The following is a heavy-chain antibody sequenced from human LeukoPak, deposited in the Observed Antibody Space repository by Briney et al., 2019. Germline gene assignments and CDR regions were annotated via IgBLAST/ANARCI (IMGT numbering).Heavy chain of an antibody. V-gene: IGHV4-39*07. CDR2: IYTSGST. D-gene: IGHD3-22*01. CDR3: ARARPDYYDRPTFDY. CDR1: GGSISSSSYY. J-gene: IGHJ4*02. Sequence: SETLSLTCTVSGGSISSSSYYWGWIRQPPGKGLEWIGRIYTSGSTNYNPSLKSRVTMSVDTSKNQFSLKLSSVTAADTAVYYCARARPDYYDRPTFDYWGQGTLVTVSS.